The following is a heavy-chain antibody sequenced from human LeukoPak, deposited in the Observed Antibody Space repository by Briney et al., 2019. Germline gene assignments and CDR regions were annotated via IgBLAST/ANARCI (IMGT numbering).Heavy chain of an antibody. CDR3: ARDDNFRFDS. Sequence: GASVKVSCKASGYTFTAYYLHWVRQAPGQGLEWMGWINPNTGVINYAPKFQGRVTMTRDTSITTAYMELSRLRSDDTAMYYCARDDNFRFDSWGQGTLVTVSS. V-gene: IGHV1-2*02. CDR2: INPNTGVI. J-gene: IGHJ4*02. D-gene: IGHD1-1*01. CDR1: GYTFTAYY.